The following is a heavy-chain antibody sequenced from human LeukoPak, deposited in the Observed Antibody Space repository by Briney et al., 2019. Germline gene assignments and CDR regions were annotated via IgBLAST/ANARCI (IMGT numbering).Heavy chain of an antibody. CDR3: VIGVGWQPDY. D-gene: IGHD2-15*01. CDR2: IYKIGTT. J-gene: IGHJ4*02. Sequence: SETLSLTCTVFGDSVTGYYLNWVRQPPGKGLEWIGHIYKIGTTNYNPSLKSRLTISADTSKNQFSLKLRSVTAADTAVYYCVIGVGWQPDYWGQGALITVSS. CDR1: GDSVTGYY. V-gene: IGHV4-59*02.